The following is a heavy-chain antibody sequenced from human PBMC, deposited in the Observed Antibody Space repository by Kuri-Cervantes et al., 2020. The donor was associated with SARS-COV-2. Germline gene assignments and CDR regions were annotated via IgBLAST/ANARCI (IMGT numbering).Heavy chain of an antibody. CDR3: ARDAHSTPGGY. D-gene: IGHD6-13*01. V-gene: IGHV3-64*01. CDR1: GFTFSSYA. CDR2: ISSNGGST. J-gene: IGHJ4*02. Sequence: GESLKISCAASGFTFSSYAMHWVRQAPGKGLEYVSAISSNGGSTYYVNSVKGRFTISRDNSKNTLYLQMGSLRAEDMAVYYCARDAHSTPGGYWGQGTLVTVSS.